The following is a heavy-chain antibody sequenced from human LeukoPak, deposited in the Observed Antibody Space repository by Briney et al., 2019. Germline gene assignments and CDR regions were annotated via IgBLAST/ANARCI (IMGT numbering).Heavy chain of an antibody. V-gene: IGHV4-34*01. J-gene: IGHJ3*02. Sequence: KPSETLSLTCAVYGGSFSGYYWSWIRQPPGKGLEWIGEINHSGSTNYNPALKSRVTISVGTSKNQFSLKLSSVTAADTAVYYCARVGIRYHYGSGILPDAFDIWGQGTMVTVSS. CDR3: ARVGIRYHYGSGILPDAFDI. D-gene: IGHD3-10*01. CDR1: GGSFSGYY. CDR2: INHSGST.